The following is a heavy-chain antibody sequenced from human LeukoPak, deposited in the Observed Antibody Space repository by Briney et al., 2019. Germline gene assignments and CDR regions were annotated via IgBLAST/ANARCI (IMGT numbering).Heavy chain of an antibody. CDR3: ARGPAGYN. V-gene: IGHV3-53*01. CDR1: GFTVSSNH. Sequence: GGSLRLSCAASGFTVSSNHMSWVRQAPGKGLEWVSVIYSGGSTDYADSVKGRFTISRDNLKNTLYLRMNSLRAEDTAAYYCARGPAGYNWGQGTLVTFSS. CDR2: IYSGGST. J-gene: IGHJ4*02. D-gene: IGHD1-1*01.